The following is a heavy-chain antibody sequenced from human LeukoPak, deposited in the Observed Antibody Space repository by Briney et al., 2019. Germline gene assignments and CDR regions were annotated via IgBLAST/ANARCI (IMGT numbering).Heavy chain of an antibody. J-gene: IGHJ4*02. V-gene: IGHV3-23*01. CDR2: ISGSGGST. Sequence: GGSLRLSCRVSGITLSNYGMSWVRQAPGKGLEWVAGISGSGGSTKYADSVKGRFTISRDNPKNTLYLQMTSLRAEDTAVYFCAKRGVVIRVILVGFHKEAYYFDSWGQGALVTVSS. CDR1: GITLSNYG. D-gene: IGHD3-22*01. CDR3: AKRGVVIRVILVGFHKEAYYFDS.